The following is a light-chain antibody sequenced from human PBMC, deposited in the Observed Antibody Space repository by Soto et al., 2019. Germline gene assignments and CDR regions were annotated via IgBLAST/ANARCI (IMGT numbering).Light chain of an antibody. J-gene: IGKJ2*01. CDR1: QDIRRY. CDR3: QQVNSYPYT. Sequence: DIQLTQSPSFLSASVGERVTITCRASQDIRRYLAWYYQKPGKAPELLIYAASTLQSGVPSTFSGSGSGTEFTLTISSLQPEDFATYYCQQVNSYPYTFGQGTKLEIK. V-gene: IGKV1-9*01. CDR2: AAS.